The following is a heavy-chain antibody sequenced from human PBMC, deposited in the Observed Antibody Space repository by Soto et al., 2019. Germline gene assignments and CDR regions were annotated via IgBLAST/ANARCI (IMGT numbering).Heavy chain of an antibody. CDR1: GGSISSYY. D-gene: IGHD6-13*01. J-gene: IGHJ6*02. Sequence: ETLSLTCTVSGGSISSYYWSWIRQPPGKGLEWIGEINHSGSTNYNPSLKSRVTISVDTSKNQFSLKLSSVTAADTAVYYCARGRKRSIAAAGAYYYYGMDVWGQGTTVTVSS. V-gene: IGHV4-34*01. CDR2: INHSGST. CDR3: ARGRKRSIAAAGAYYYYGMDV.